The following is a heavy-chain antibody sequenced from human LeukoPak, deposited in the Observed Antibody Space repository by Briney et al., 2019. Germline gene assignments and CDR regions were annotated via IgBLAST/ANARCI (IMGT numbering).Heavy chain of an antibody. CDR1: GYTFTGYY. CDR3: ASSCLGTSCNRGIDY. V-gene: IGHV1-2*02. Sequence: ASVKVSCKASGYTFTGYYMHWVRQAPGQGLEWMGWLDPNSGGTNYAQKFQGRVTMTRDTSISTAYMELSRLRSDDTAVYYCASSCLGTSCNRGIDYLGQGTLVTVSS. J-gene: IGHJ4*02. CDR2: LDPNSGGT. D-gene: IGHD2-2*02.